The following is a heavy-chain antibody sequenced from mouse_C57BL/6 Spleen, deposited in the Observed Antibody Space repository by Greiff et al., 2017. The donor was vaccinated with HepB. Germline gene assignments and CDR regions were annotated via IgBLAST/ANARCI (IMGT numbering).Heavy chain of an antibody. J-gene: IGHJ2*01. V-gene: IGHV1-50*01. CDR2: IDPSDSYT. CDR3: ARWGTGTGTFDY. Sequence: QVQLKQPGAELVKPGASVKLSCKASGYTFTSYWMQWVKQRPGQGLEWIGEIDPSDSYTNYNQKFKGKATLTVDTSSSTAYMQLSSLTSEDSAVYYCARWGTGTGTFDYWGQGTTLTVSS. CDR1: GYTFTSYW. D-gene: IGHD4-1*01.